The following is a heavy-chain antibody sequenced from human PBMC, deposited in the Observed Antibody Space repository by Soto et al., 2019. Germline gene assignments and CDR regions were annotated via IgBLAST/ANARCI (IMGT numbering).Heavy chain of an antibody. CDR2: ITWNSRVL. Sequence: GGSLRLSCVGSGLNFDDFAMHCVRQAPGKGLEWVSGITWNSRVLAYADSVKGRFTISRDNARNSLYLQMDSLRDEDTALYYFPKGSYAFSNQYYFNCWAQGTLVIVSS. CDR1: GLNFDDFA. V-gene: IGHV3-9*01. CDR3: PKGSYAFSNQYYFNC. D-gene: IGHD2-2*01. J-gene: IGHJ4*02.